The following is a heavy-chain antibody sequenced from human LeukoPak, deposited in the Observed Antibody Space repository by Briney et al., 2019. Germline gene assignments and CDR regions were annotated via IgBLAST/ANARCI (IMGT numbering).Heavy chain of an antibody. Sequence: PGGSLRLSCAASGFTVNSNYMSWVRQAPGKGLEWVSSISSSSSYIYYADSVKGRFTISRDNAKNSLYLQMNSLRAEDTAVYYCAREVELSDAFDIWGQGTMVTVSS. CDR1: GFTVNSNY. CDR2: ISSSSSYI. J-gene: IGHJ3*02. D-gene: IGHD1-1*01. V-gene: IGHV3-21*01. CDR3: AREVELSDAFDI.